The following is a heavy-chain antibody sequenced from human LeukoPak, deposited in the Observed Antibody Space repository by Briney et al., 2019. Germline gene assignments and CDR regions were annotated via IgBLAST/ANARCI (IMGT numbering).Heavy chain of an antibody. V-gene: IGHV4-34*01. CDR3: ARLPVGY. CDR1: GGSFSGYY. CDR2: INHSGST. J-gene: IGHJ4*02. Sequence: SETLSLTCAVYGGSFSGYYWSWIRQPPGKGLEGIGEINHSGSTNYNPSLKSRVTISVDTSKNQFSLKLSSVTAADTAVYYCARLPVGYWGQGTLVTVSS.